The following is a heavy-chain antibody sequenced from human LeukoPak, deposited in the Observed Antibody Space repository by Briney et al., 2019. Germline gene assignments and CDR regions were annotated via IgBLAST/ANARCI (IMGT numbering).Heavy chain of an antibody. V-gene: IGHV4-39*01. CDR1: GGSISSSSYY. Sequence: PSETLSLTCTVSGGSISSSSYYWGWIRQPPGKGLEWIGSTYYSGSTYYNPSLKSRVTISVDTSKNQFPLKLSSVTAADTAVYYCASYYYDSSAYYGPFDYWGQGTLVTVSS. CDR2: TYYSGST. CDR3: ASYYYDSSAYYGPFDY. D-gene: IGHD3-22*01. J-gene: IGHJ4*02.